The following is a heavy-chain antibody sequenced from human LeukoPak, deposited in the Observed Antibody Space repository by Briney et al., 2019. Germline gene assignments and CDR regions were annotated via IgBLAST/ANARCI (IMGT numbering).Heavy chain of an antibody. CDR2: IYYSGST. D-gene: IGHD3-10*01. CDR3: ARVSILLWFGSDY. J-gene: IGHJ4*02. V-gene: IGHV4-30-4*08. Sequence: SQTLSLTCTVFGGSLSSGDYYWSWIRQPPGKGLEWIGYIYYSGSTYYNPSLKSRVTISVDTSKNQFSLMLSSVTAADTAVYYCARVSILLWFGSDYWGQGTLVTVSS. CDR1: GGSLSSGDYY.